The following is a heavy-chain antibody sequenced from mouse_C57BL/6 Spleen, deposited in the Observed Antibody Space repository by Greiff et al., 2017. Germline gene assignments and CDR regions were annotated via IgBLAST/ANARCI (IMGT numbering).Heavy chain of an antibody. CDR2: IYPGDGDT. D-gene: IGHD1-1*01. CDR1: GYAFSSYW. V-gene: IGHV1-80*01. J-gene: IGHJ3*01. Sequence: QVQLKESGAELVKPGASVKISCKASGYAFSSYWMNWVKQRPGKGLEWIGQIYPGDGDTNYNGKFKGKATLTADKSSSTAYMQLSSLTSEDSAVYFCARDYYGSSSVFAYWGQGTLVTVSA. CDR3: ARDYYGSSSVFAY.